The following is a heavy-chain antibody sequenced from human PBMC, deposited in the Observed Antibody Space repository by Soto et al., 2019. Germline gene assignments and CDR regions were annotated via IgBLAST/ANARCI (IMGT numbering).Heavy chain of an antibody. V-gene: IGHV4-59*01. D-gene: IGHD6-13*01. Sequence: LSETLSLTCTVSGGSISSNYWTWIRQPPGKGLEWIGYVYNSGSTNYNPSLKSRVTISEDTSKSQFSLKVNSMTAADTAVYYCARYRRAAVAGYTLDNWGQGILVTVSS. CDR2: VYNSGST. CDR3: ARYRRAAVAGYTLDN. CDR1: GGSISSNY. J-gene: IGHJ4*02.